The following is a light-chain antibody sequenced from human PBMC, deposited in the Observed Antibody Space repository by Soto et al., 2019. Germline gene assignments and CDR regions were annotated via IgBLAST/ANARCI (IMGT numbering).Light chain of an antibody. CDR1: QSVTSSF. CDR2: GAS. Sequence: EIVLTQSPGTLSLSPGERATPSCRASQSVTSSFLAWYQHKPGQAPRLLIYGASNRATGIPDRFSGSGSGADFTLTISSLEPEDFAVYYCQQYSTSPRTFGQGTKVDIK. V-gene: IGKV3-20*01. J-gene: IGKJ1*01. CDR3: QQYSTSPRT.